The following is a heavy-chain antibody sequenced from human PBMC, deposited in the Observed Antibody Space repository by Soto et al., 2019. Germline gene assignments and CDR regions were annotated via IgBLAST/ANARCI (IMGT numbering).Heavy chain of an antibody. CDR2: IKQDGSEK. Sequence: EVQLVESGGGLVQPGGSLRLSCAASGFTFSSYWMSWVRQAPGKGLEWVANIKQDGSEKYYVDSVKGRFTISRDNAKNSLYLQMNSLRAEDTAVYYCARASSFDDSSGYLDYWGKGTLVTVSS. V-gene: IGHV3-7*01. J-gene: IGHJ4*02. D-gene: IGHD3-22*01. CDR3: ARASSFDDSSGYLDY. CDR1: GFTFSSYW.